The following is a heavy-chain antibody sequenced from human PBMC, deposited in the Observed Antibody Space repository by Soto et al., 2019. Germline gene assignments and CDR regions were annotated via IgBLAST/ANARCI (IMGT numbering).Heavy chain of an antibody. V-gene: IGHV4-39*01. CDR3: GGQDYGAKGYYFEN. CDR2: IYYIGNT. J-gene: IGHJ4*01. CDR1: NGSISSRSSY. Sequence: QLQLQESGSGLVKPSETLSLTCIVSNGSISSRSSYWGWIRQTPGKGLEWIGSIYYIGNTYYNPSLKSRVTISIDTSKTKFSLKMNSVTAADTAVYFCGGQDYGAKGYYFENCG. D-gene: IGHD4-17*01.